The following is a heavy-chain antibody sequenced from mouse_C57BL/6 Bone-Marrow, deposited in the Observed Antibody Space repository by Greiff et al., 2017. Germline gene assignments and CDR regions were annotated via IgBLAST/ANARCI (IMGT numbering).Heavy chain of an antibody. Sequence: QVQLQQPGAELVKPGASVKMSCKASGYTFTSYWITWVKQRPGQGLEWIGDICPGSGSTNYNEKFKSKATLTVDTSSSTAYMQLSSLKSEDSAVYYCARDLVDGSYYFDYWGQGTTLTVSS. V-gene: IGHV1-55*01. CDR1: GYTFTSYW. D-gene: IGHD2-3*01. CDR2: ICPGSGST. J-gene: IGHJ2*01. CDR3: ARDLVDGSYYFDY.